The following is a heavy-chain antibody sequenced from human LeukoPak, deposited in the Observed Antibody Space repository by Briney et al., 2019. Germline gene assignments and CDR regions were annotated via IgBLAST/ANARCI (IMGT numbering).Heavy chain of an antibody. J-gene: IGHJ5*01. CDR2: INHNGST. D-gene: IGHD4/OR15-4a*01. CDR3: ATLHDYGDVES. V-gene: IGHV4-34*01. CDR1: GGSLSGYY. Sequence: PAETLSLTCAVSGGSLSGYYRNWIRQPPGKGLEWIGEINHNGSTNYYASLKNRVNMSVDTHKNQICLKMTSVTAADKAVYYCATLHDYGDVESWGQGTLVTVST.